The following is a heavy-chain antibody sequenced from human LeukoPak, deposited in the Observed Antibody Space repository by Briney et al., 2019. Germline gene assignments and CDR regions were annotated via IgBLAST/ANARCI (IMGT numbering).Heavy chain of an antibody. CDR2: IYYSGST. CDR1: GGSISSYY. Sequence: SETLSLTCTVSGGSISSYYWSWIRQPPGKGLEWIGYIYYSGSTNYNPSLKSRVTISVDTSKNQFSLKLSSVTAADTAVYYCARLRDYQFDYWGQGTLVTVSS. J-gene: IGHJ4*02. V-gene: IGHV4-59*01. D-gene: IGHD2-2*01. CDR3: ARLRDYQFDY.